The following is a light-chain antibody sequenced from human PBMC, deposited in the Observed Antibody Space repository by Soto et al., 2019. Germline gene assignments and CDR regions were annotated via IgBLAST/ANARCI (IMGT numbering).Light chain of an antibody. CDR1: TSNIGSNT. CDR2: SNN. V-gene: IGLV1-44*01. CDR3: AAWDDSLNGVV. J-gene: IGLJ2*01. Sequence: QSVLTQSPSASGTPGQRVPISCSGSTSNIGSNTVNWYQHLPGTAPKLLIYSNNQRPSGVPDRFSGSKSGTSASLAISGLQSEDEADYYCAAWDDSLNGVVFGGGTQLTVL.